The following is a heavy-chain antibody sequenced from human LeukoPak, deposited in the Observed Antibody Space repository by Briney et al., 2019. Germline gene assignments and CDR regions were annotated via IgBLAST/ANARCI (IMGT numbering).Heavy chain of an antibody. CDR2: INDSGST. CDR1: GGSFSGYY. Sequence: PSETLSLTCAVYGGSFSGYYWSWIRQPPGKGLEWIGEINDSGSTNYNPSLKSRVTISVDTSKNQFSLKLSSVTAADTAVYYCARGARWYCSSTSCRNYYYYGMDVWGQGTTVTVSS. CDR3: ARGARWYCSSTSCRNYYYYGMDV. D-gene: IGHD2-2*01. J-gene: IGHJ6*02. V-gene: IGHV4-34*01.